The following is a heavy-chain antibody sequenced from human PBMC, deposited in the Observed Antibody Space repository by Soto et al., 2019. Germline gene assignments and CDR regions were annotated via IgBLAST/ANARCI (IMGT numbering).Heavy chain of an antibody. CDR2: IWYDGSNK. CDR1: GFTFSSYG. Sequence: QVQLVESGGGVVQPGRSLRLSCAASGFTFSSYGMHWVRQAPGKGLEWVAVIWYDGSNKYYADSVKGRFTISRDNSKNTLYLQMNSLRAEDSAVYYCAREGIFGVVCFDYWCQGTLVTVCS. V-gene: IGHV3-33*01. J-gene: IGHJ4*02. CDR3: AREGIFGVVCFDY. D-gene: IGHD3-3*01.